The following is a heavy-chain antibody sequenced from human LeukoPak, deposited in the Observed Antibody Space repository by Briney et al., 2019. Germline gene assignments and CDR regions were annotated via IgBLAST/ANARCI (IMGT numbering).Heavy chain of an antibody. CDR2: IYYSGST. J-gene: IGHJ5*02. CDR1: GGSISSGDYY. V-gene: IGHV4-30-4*01. CDR3: ARDGGYDILTGRSNWFDP. Sequence: PSETLSLTCTVSGGSISSGDYYWSWIRQPPGTGLEWIGYIYYSGSTYYNPSLKSRVTISVDTSKNQFSLKLSSVTAADTAVYYCARDGGYDILTGRSNWFDPWGQGTLVTVSS. D-gene: IGHD3-9*01.